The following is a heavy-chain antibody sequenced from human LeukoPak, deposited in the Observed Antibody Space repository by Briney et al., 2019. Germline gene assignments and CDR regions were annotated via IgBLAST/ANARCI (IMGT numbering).Heavy chain of an antibody. D-gene: IGHD3-22*01. CDR1: GGSFSGYL. V-gene: IGHV4-34*01. CDR3: ARGPYYYDSSGYYYGGYFDY. J-gene: IGHJ4*02. Sequence: SETLSLTCTVSGGSFSGYLWSWLRQSPGKGLEWIGEINYNGERVNYNPSLKSRVTISVDTSKNQFSLKLSSVTAADTAVYYCARGPYYYDSSGYYYGGYFDYWGQGTLVTVSS. CDR2: INYNGERV.